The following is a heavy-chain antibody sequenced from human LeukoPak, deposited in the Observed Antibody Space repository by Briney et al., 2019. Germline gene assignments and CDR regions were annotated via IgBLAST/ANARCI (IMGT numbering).Heavy chain of an antibody. CDR1: GGSISSSSYY. J-gene: IGHJ4*02. V-gene: IGHV4-39*07. CDR2: IYHSGST. CDR3: ARGARVSDY. Sequence: SETLSLTCTVSGGSISSSSYYWGWIRQPPGKGLEWIGSIYHSGSTYYNPSLKSRVTISVDTSKNQFSLKLSSVTAADTAVYYCARGARVSDYWGQGTLVTVSS.